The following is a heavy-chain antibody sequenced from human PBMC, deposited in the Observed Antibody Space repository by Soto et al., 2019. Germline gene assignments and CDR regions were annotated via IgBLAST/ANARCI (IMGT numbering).Heavy chain of an antibody. Sequence: GGSLRLSCAASGFTFSSYGMHWVRQAPGKGLEWVAVISYDGSNKYYADSVKGRFTISRDNSKNTLYLQMNSLRAEDTAVYYCAKARGPARKAKYYFESWGQGTLVTVSP. V-gene: IGHV3-30*18. CDR2: ISYDGSNK. CDR1: GFTFSSYG. CDR3: AKARGPARKAKYYFES. D-gene: IGHD6-6*01. J-gene: IGHJ4*02.